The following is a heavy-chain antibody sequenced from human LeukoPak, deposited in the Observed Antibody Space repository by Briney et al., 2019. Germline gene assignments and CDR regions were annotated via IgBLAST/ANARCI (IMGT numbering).Heavy chain of an antibody. D-gene: IGHD3-10*01. V-gene: IGHV1-2*02. CDR2: INPRRGDT. CDR3: ARDGDYGTGSYYRGCIDS. J-gene: IGHJ4*02. Sequence: EASVQFPSQTSGSSFTAFYIHWGGPAPGQGLEWMGWINPRRGDTNYAQKFQGRVTMTRDTSISTAYLDLSSLRSDDTAVYYCARDGDYGTGSYYRGCIDSWGQGTPVTVSP. CDR1: GSSFTAFY.